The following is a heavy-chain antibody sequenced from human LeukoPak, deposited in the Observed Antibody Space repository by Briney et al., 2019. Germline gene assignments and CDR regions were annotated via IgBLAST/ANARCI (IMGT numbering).Heavy chain of an antibody. J-gene: IGHJ5*02. CDR3: ARDVDYYDSSGYGRSWFDP. D-gene: IGHD3-22*01. CDR1: GGSISSYY. Sequence: SETLFLTCTVSGGSISSYYWSWIRQPPGKGLEWNGYIYYSGSTTHKPSVKSLVTISVDTSKNQFSLKLSSVTAADTAVYYCARDVDYYDSSGYGRSWFDPWGQGTLVTVSS. CDR2: IYYSGST. V-gene: IGHV4-59*01.